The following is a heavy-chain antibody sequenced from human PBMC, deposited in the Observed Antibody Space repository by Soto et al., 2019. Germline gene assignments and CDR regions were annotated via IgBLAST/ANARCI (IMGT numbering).Heavy chain of an antibody. J-gene: IGHJ6*02. V-gene: IGHV3-23*01. Sequence: LRLSCAASGFPFRSYAMGWVRQAPGKGLEWISVISGSGEITLYTDSVKGRFTIARDNSKNTLYLQMNSLRIEDTAVFYCARSTSSTLNYYYGMDVWGQGTTVTVSS. CDR3: ARSTSSTLNYYYGMDV. CDR2: ISGSGEIT. D-gene: IGHD6-6*01. CDR1: GFPFRSYA.